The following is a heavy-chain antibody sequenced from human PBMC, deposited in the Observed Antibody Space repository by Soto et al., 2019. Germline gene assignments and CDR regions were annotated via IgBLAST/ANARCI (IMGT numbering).Heavy chain of an antibody. D-gene: IGHD1-26*01. CDR1: GCTFSSYA. J-gene: IGHJ4*02. Sequence: SVKVSCKASGCTFSSYAISCVRQAPGQGLEWMGGIIPIFGTANYAQKFQGRVTITADKSTSTAYMELSSLRSEDTAVYYCARVPGSYYSGRYFDYWGQGTLVTVSS. CDR2: IIPIFGTA. V-gene: IGHV1-69*06. CDR3: ARVPGSYYSGRYFDY.